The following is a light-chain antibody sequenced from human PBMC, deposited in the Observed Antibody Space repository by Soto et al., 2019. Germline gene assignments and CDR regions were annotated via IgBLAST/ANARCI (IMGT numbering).Light chain of an antibody. V-gene: IGKV1-39*01. CDR3: QQSYSIPIT. CDR2: ATS. J-gene: IGKJ5*01. Sequence: DIQMTQSPSSLSASVGDMFTITCRASQSISTYLNWYQQKPGKAPKLLIYATSSLQSGVPSSFSGSGSGTDFTLTISSLQPEDFATYYCQQSYSIPITFGQGTRLEIK. CDR1: QSISTY.